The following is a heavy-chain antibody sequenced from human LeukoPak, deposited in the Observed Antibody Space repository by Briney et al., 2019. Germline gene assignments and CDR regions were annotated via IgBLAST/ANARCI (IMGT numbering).Heavy chain of an antibody. V-gene: IGHV4-61*02. CDR2: IYTSGTT. J-gene: IGHJ6*03. D-gene: IGHD6-6*01. CDR1: GGSISSGSYY. Sequence: SETLSLTCNVSGGSISSGSYYWSWIRQPAGKGLEWIGRIYTSGTTNYNPSLKSRVTISVDTSKNQFSLKLSSVTAADTAVYYCARMAARLPSYYYYMDVWGKGTTVTVSS. CDR3: ARMAARLPSYYYYMDV.